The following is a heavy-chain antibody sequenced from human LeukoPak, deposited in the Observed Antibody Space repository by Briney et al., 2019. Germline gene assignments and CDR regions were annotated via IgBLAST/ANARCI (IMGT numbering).Heavy chain of an antibody. CDR2: INPNSGGT. CDR3: AREGGDSSSWYYLDY. Sequence: ASVKVSCKASGYTFTGYYMHWVRQAPGQGLEWMGWINPNSGGTNYAQKFQGRVTMTRDTSISTAYMELSRLRSDDTAVYYCAREGGDSSSWYYLDYWGQGTLVTVSS. CDR1: GYTFTGYY. V-gene: IGHV1-2*02. J-gene: IGHJ4*02. D-gene: IGHD6-13*01.